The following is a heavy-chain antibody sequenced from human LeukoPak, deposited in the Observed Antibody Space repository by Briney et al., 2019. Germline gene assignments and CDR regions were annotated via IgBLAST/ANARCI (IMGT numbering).Heavy chain of an antibody. J-gene: IGHJ4*02. CDR1: GYTFTCYY. V-gene: IGHV1-2*02. D-gene: IGHD3-10*01. CDR2: INPNSGVT. Sequence: ASVKVSCKASGYTFTCYYIHWVRQAPGQGLEYMGWINPNSGVTDYAQKFQGRVTMTRDTSISTAYMELRRLRSADTAVYYCARDRVTMLRGVMRKVGPDYWGQGTLVTVSS. CDR3: ARDRVTMLRGVMRKVGPDY.